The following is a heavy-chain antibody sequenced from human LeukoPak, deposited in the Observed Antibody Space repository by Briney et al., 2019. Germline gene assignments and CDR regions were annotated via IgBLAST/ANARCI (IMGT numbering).Heavy chain of an antibody. CDR2: LNSDDSST. CDR3: ARHGGAFDI. D-gene: IGHD3-10*01. J-gene: IGHJ3*02. Sequence: GGSLRLSCAAPGFTFSSHWMHWVRQAPGKGLVWVSRLNSDDSSTIYADSVKGRFTISRDNSKNSLYLQMNSLRGEDTAVYYCARHGGAFDIWGQGTLVTVSS. V-gene: IGHV3-74*01. CDR1: GFTFSSHW.